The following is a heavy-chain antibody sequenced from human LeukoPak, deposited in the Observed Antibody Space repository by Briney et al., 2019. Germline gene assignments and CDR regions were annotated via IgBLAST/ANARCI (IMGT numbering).Heavy chain of an antibody. D-gene: IGHD2-21*02. CDR1: GGTFSSYA. CDR2: IIPILGIA. J-gene: IGHJ6*02. Sequence: GASVKVSCKASGGTFSSYAISWVRQAPGQGVEWMGRIIPILGIANYAQKFQGRVTITADKSTSTAYMELSSLRSEDTAVYYCAATYCGGDCYSYYYYGMDVWGQGTTVTVSS. CDR3: AATYCGGDCYSYYYYGMDV. V-gene: IGHV1-69*04.